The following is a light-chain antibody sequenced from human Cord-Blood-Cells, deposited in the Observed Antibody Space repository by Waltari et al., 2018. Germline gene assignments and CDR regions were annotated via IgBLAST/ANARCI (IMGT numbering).Light chain of an antibody. V-gene: IGKV1-39*01. CDR2: AAS. CDR3: QRSYSTPYT. CDR1: QSISSY. J-gene: IGKJ2*01. Sequence: DIQMTQSPSSLSASVGARVTITCRASQSISSYLNWYQQKPGKAPKLLSYAASRLQSGVPSRFSGSGSGTDFTLTISSLQPEDFSTYYCQRSYSTPYTFGQGTKLEIK.